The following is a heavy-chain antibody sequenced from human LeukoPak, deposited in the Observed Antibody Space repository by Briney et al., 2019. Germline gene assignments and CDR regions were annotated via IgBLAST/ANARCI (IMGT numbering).Heavy chain of an antibody. J-gene: IGHJ5*01. D-gene: IGHD3-10*01. CDR1: GFTFSSYT. CDR2: IYSSSRQI. CDR3: ARGGHYGAGSFDS. V-gene: IGHV3-21*04. Sequence: GGSLRLSCAASGFTFSSYTMNWVRQAPGKGLEWVSSIYSSSRQIYYANSVKGRFTISRDNSKNSLYLQMNSLRAEDAAVYYCARGGHYGAGSFDSWGQGTLVTVSP.